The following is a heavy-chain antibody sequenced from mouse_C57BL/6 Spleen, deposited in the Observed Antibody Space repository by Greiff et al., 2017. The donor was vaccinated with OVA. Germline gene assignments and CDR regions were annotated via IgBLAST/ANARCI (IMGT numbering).Heavy chain of an antibody. Sequence: VQRVESGAELVKPGASVKISCKASGYAFSSYWMNWVKQRPGKGLEWIGQIYPGDGDTNYNGKFKGKATLTADKSSSTAYMQLSSLTSEDSAVYFCARRDDYYWYFDVWGTGTTVTVSS. J-gene: IGHJ1*03. CDR3: ARRDDYYWYFDV. D-gene: IGHD2-4*01. CDR1: GYAFSSYW. CDR2: IYPGDGDT. V-gene: IGHV1-80*01.